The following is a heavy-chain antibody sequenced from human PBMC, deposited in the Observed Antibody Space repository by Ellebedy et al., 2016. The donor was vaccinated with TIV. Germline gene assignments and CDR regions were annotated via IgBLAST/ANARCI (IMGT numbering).Heavy chain of an antibody. J-gene: IGHJ4*02. CDR3: AGSRSYIPAHFDF. CDR2: IIAIFGTA. V-gene: IGHV1-69*13. Sequence: ASVKVSCKASGATFSSYGISWVRQAPGQGLEWMGGIIAIFGTANNAQKFQGRVTITADESTSTAYMELSSLRSEDTAVYYCAGSRSYIPAHFDFWGQGTLVIVSS. D-gene: IGHD3-10*01. CDR1: GATFSSYG.